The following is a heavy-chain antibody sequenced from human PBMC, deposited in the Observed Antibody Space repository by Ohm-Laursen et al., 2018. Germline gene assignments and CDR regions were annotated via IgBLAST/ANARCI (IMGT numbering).Heavy chain of an antibody. V-gene: IGHV3-21*01. CDR2: ISSSSSYI. Sequence: SLRLSCAASGFSFSSFTMNWGRQAPGKGLEWVSSISSSSSYIYYADSVKGRFTISRGNAKNSLYLQMNSLRAEDTAVYYCARNMTTVHAFDIWGQGTMVTVSS. CDR1: GFSFSSFT. CDR3: ARNMTTVHAFDI. D-gene: IGHD4-17*01. J-gene: IGHJ3*02.